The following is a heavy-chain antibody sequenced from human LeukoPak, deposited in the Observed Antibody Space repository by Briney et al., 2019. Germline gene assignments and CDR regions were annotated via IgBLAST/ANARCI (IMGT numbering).Heavy chain of an antibody. D-gene: IGHD5-24*01. J-gene: IGHJ5*02. Sequence: ASVKVSSKASGYIFTGDHIHWVRQAPGQGGEWMEWIYPNSGGTNYAQKFQGRVTMTRDTSIPTVYMELSRLTSDDTAVYYCARVAVEMASWLDPWGQGTLVTVSS. CDR1: GYIFTGDH. V-gene: IGHV1-2*02. CDR3: ARVAVEMASWLDP. CDR2: IYPNSGGT.